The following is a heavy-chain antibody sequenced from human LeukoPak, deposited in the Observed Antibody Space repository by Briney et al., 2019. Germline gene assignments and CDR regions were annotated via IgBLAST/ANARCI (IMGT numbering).Heavy chain of an antibody. J-gene: IGHJ4*02. V-gene: IGHV3-30*18. CDR2: TSYDGSNE. CDR3: AKDPEYSYGYSFDY. CDR1: GFTFSSYG. D-gene: IGHD5-18*01. Sequence: GGSLRLSCAASGFTFSSYGMHWLRQAPGKGLEWVAVTSYDGSNEYYSDSVKGRFTISRDNSKNTLYLQMSSLTAEDTAVYYCAKDPEYSYGYSFDYWGQGSLVTVFS.